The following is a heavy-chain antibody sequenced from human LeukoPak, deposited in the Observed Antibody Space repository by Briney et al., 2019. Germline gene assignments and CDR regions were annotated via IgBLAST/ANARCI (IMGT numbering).Heavy chain of an antibody. CDR2: INHSGST. CDR3: ARGSYCSSTSCYTSSGDAEYFQH. D-gene: IGHD2-2*02. Sequence: SETLSLTCAVYGGSFSGYYWSWIRQPPGRGLEWIGEINHSGSTNYNPSLKSRVTISVDTSKNQFSLKLSSVTAADTAVYYCARGSYCSSTSCYTSSGDAEYFQHWGQGTLVTVSS. J-gene: IGHJ1*01. V-gene: IGHV4-34*01. CDR1: GGSFSGYY.